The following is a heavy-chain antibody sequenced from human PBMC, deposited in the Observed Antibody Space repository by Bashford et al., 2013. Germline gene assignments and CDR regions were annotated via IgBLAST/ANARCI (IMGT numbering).Heavy chain of an antibody. CDR2: IFYTGVT. J-gene: IGHJ3*02. CDR3: ARGYCSSTSCSNLYAFDI. CDR1: GGSVTSSY. D-gene: IGHD2-2*01. V-gene: IGHV4-59*02. Sequence: SETLSLTCTVSGGSVTSSYWSWIRQSPGKGLEWIGYIFYTGVTNYNLSLKSRVTMSVDTSKNQFSLKLSSVTAADTAVYYCARGYCSSTSCSNLYAFDIWGQGTMVTVSS.